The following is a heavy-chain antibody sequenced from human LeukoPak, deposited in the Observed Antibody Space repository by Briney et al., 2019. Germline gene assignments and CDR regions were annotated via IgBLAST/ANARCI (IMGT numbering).Heavy chain of an antibody. CDR1: EFTFSSYS. J-gene: IGHJ3*02. Sequence: GGALRLSCAASEFTFSSYSMNWVRQAPGKGLDWVSYISGSSSTIYYADSVKGRFTISRDNAKNSLYLQMNSLSAEDTAVYYCARLEYYYDSSGPNPPRKYAFDIWGQGTMVTVSS. CDR3: ARLEYYYDSSGPNPPRKYAFDI. D-gene: IGHD3-22*01. V-gene: IGHV3-48*01. CDR2: ISGSSSTI.